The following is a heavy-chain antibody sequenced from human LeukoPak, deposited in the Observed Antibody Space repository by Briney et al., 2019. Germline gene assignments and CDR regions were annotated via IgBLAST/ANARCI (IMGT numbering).Heavy chain of an antibody. Sequence: PGGSLRLSCAASGFTFDAYGMSWVRQAPGKGLEWVSGINWNGGSTGYADSVKGRFTISRDNAKNSLYLQMNSLRAEDTALYYCARISGSSMRFDYWGQGTLVTVSS. V-gene: IGHV3-20*04. D-gene: IGHD1-26*01. CDR2: INWNGGST. CDR1: GFTFDAYG. J-gene: IGHJ4*02. CDR3: ARISGSSMRFDY.